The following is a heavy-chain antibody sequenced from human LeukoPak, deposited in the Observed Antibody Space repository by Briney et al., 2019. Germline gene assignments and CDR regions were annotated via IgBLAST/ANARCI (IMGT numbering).Heavy chain of an antibody. J-gene: IGHJ5*02. V-gene: IGHV1-2*02. CDR1: RGTFSSYA. D-gene: IGHD3-3*01. CDR3: ARGYYDFWSGYFGPVNWFDP. CDR2: INPNSGGT. Sequence: ASVKVSCKASRGTFSSYAISWVRQAPGQGLEWMGGINPNSGGTNYAQKFQGRVTMTRDTSISAAYMALSRQRSDDTAVYYCARGYYDFWSGYFGPVNWFDPWGQGTLVTVSS.